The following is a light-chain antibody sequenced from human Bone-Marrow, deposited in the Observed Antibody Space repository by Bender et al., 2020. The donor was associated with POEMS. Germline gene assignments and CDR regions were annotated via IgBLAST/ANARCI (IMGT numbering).Light chain of an antibody. CDR2: INN. J-gene: IGLJ2*01. V-gene: IGLV1-44*01. Sequence: QSVLTQPPSASGTPGQRVTISCSGSSSNIGTNPVNWYQQLPGTAPKLLIYINNQRPSGVPDRFSGSKSGNTASLTISGLQAEDEADYFCCSYAGSSTVAAFGGGTKLTVL. CDR3: CSYAGSSTVAA. CDR1: SSNIGTNP.